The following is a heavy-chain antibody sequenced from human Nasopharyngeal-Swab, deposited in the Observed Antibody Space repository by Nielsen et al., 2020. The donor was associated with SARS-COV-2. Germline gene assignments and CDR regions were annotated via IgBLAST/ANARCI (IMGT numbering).Heavy chain of an antibody. CDR2: IGDKDHNYAT. J-gene: IGHJ4*02. V-gene: IGHV3-73*01. CDR1: GFIFSASA. Sequence: GESLKISCAASGFIFSASAIHWVRQASGKGLEWVGRIGDKDHNYATTYGASVQGRFTISRDDSKNTAFLQMDSLKTEDTALYYCTTDFYFDYWGQGTLVTVAS. CDR3: TTDFYFDY.